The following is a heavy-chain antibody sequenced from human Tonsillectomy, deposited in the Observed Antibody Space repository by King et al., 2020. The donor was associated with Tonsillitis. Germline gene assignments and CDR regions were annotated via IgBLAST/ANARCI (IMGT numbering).Heavy chain of an antibody. D-gene: IGHD6-13*01. CDR1: GFTFDDYA. V-gene: IGHV3-9*01. Sequence: VQLVESGGGLVQPGRSLRLSCAASGFTFDDYAMHWVRHAPGKGLEWVSGISWNIVSIGYADSVKGRFTISRDNAKNSLYLQMNSLRAEDTALYSCAKEKGRAAPPGMDVWGQGTPLTVSS. CDR3: AKEKGRAAPPGMDV. CDR2: ISWNIVSI. J-gene: IGHJ6*01.